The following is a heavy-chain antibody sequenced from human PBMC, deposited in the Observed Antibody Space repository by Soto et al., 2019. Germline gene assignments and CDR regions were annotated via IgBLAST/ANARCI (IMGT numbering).Heavy chain of an antibody. V-gene: IGHV1-69*06. CDR1: GGTFNSDA. CDR3: ARCHSDSSGPGYLDS. D-gene: IGHD3-22*01. CDR2: VIPIFRKA. Sequence: QVRLVQSEAEVKKAGSSVKVSCTVSGGTFNSDAVTWVQQAPGQGLEWMGGVIPIFRKANYAQKFQGRATITVDKSTSTIYMELNSLKSEDTAMYYCARCHSDSSGPGYLDSWGQGTLVTV. J-gene: IGHJ4*02.